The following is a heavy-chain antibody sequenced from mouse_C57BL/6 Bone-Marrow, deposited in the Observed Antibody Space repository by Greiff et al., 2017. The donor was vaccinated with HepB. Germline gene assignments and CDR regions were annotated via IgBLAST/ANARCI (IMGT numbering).Heavy chain of an antibody. D-gene: IGHD2-5*01. J-gene: IGHJ3*01. CDR1: GYSFTGYY. CDR3: ARHYSNLFAY. V-gene: IGHV1-42*01. Sequence: EVKVVESGPELVKPGASVKISCKASGYSFTGYYMNWVKQSPEKSLEWIGEINPSTGGTTYNQKFKAKATLTVDKSSSTAYMQLKSLTSEDSAVYYCARHYSNLFAYWGQGTLVTVSA. CDR2: INPSTGGT.